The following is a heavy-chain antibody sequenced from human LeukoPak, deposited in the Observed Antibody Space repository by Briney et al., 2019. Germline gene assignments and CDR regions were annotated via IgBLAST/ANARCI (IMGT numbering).Heavy chain of an antibody. V-gene: IGHV3-23*01. CDR3: TRKALGYRLAYGDY. J-gene: IGHJ4*02. CDR2: ISGSGGST. D-gene: IGHD5-12*01. Sequence: PGGSLRLSCAASGFTFSSYGMSWVRQAPGKGPEWVSAISGSGGSTYYADSVKGRFTVSRDSSKDTLYLQMNSLRAEDTAVYFCTRKALGYRLAYGDYWGQGTLVTVSS. CDR1: GFTFSSYG.